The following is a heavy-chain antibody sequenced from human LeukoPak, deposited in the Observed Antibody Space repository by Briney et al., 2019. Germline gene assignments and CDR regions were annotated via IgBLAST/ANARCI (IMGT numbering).Heavy chain of an antibody. J-gene: IGHJ5*02. CDR3: ARRRAEGGSNGHYNWFDP. CDR1: GDSINAYY. D-gene: IGHD6-13*01. V-gene: IGHV4-59*08. Sequence: PSETLSLTCTVSGDSINAYYWGWIRQPPGKGLEWIGYIYFSGTTKYNPSLESRVTISVDTSKNQFSLKLSSVTAADTAVYYCARRRAEGGSNGHYNWFDPWGQGILVTVSS. CDR2: IYFSGTT.